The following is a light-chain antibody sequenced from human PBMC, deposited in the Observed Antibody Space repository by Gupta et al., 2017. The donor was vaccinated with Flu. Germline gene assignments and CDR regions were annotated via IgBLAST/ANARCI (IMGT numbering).Light chain of an antibody. CDR3: CSYAGAYTWV. CDR2: DVN. V-gene: IGLV2-11*01. CDR1: SDNIGAYDS. Sequence: QSALTQPRSVSGSPGRSVTMSCTGASDNIGAYDSVSWYQQRPGKAPELIISDVNKRPAGVTHRFSASKSGNTASLTISGRQPEDEADYFGCSYAGAYTWVFGAGTRLTVL. J-gene: IGLJ3*02.